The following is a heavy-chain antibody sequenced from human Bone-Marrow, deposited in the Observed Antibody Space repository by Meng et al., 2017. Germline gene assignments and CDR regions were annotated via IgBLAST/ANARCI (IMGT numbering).Heavy chain of an antibody. J-gene: IGHJ4*02. Sequence: GESLKISCAASGFTFSSYEMNWVRQAPGKGLEWVSYISSSGSTIYYADSVKGRFTISRDNAKNSLYLQMNSLRAEDTAVYYCARWIQYSSSWPSFDYWGQGTRVTVSS. CDR1: GFTFSSYE. CDR3: ARWIQYSSSWPSFDY. CDR2: ISSSGSTI. D-gene: IGHD6-13*01. V-gene: IGHV3-48*03.